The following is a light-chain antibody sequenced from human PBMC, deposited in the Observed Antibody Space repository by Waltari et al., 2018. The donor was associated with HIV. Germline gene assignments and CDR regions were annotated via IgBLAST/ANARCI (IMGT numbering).Light chain of an antibody. Sequence: QSVLTQSPSASGTPGQRVSISCSGSSSHIGSNIVSWYQQVPGTAPKVFIYNNDDRPSGVPDRFSGSKSGTSASLAISGLQSEDEADYYCATWDDSLNGWVFGGGTKVTVL. CDR3: ATWDDSLNGWV. V-gene: IGLV1-44*01. CDR2: NND. CDR1: SSHIGSNI. J-gene: IGLJ3*02.